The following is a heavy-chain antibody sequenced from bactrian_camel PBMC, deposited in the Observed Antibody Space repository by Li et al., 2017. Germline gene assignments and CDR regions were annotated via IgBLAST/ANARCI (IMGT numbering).Heavy chain of an antibody. CDR1: EYIYNMQC. Sequence: HVQLVESGGGSVQAGESLRLSCVVSEYIYNMQCMAWFRQAPGKEREGVARIATGSGNTYYADSVKGRFTISQDNAKNTVYLQMNSLKPEDTAMYYCAAAHCAGGYCTCSVELYDYVDWGQQGTQVTVS. J-gene: IGHJ4*01. D-gene: IGHD2*01. CDR2: IATGSGNT. V-gene: IGHV3S1*01.